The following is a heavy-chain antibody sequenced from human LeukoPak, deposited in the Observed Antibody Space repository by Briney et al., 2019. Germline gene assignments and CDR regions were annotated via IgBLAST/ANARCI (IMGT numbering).Heavy chain of an antibody. J-gene: IGHJ4*02. CDR1: GGSISSTNW. CDR3: ARDVDGLGIDY. V-gene: IGHV4-4*02. CDR2: IYHSGTT. Sequence: PSETLSLTCAVSGGSISSTNWWSWVRQPPGKGLEWIGEIYHSGTTNYNPSLKSRVTISVDKSKNQFSLKLSSVTAADTAVYYCARDVDGLGIDYWGQGALVTVSS. D-gene: IGHD3/OR15-3a*01.